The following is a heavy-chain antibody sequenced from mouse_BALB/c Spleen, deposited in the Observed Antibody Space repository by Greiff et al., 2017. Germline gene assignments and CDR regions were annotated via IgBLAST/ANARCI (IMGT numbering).Heavy chain of an antibody. D-gene: IGHD2-2*01. CDR2: ISSGSSTT. CDR3: ASASYGYDDANCFDY. CDR1: GFTFSSFG. J-gene: IGHJ3*01. V-gene: IGHV5-17*02. Sequence: EVMLVESGGGLVQPGGSRKLSCAASGFTFSSFGMPWVRQAPEKGLEWVAYISSGSSTTYYADTVKGRFTISRDNPKNTLSLQMTSLRSEDTAMYYCASASYGYDDANCFDYWGQGTLVTVSA.